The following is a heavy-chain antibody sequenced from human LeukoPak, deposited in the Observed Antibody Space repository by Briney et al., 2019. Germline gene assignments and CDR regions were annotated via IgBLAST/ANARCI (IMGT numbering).Heavy chain of an antibody. D-gene: IGHD6-6*01. CDR1: GYTFTSYY. Sequence: ASVKVSCTASGYTFTSYYMHWVRQAPGQGLEWMGIINPSGGSTSYAQKFQGRVTMTRDTSTSTVYMELSSLRSEDTAVYYCAREKSIAARPDVFIGYWGQGTLVTVSS. V-gene: IGHV1-46*01. J-gene: IGHJ4*02. CDR3: AREKSIAARPDVFIGY. CDR2: INPSGGST.